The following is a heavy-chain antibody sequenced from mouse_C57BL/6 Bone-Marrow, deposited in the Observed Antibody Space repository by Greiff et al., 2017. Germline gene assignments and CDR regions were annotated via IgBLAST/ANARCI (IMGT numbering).Heavy chain of an antibody. J-gene: IGHJ3*01. CDR1: GYAFSSYW. V-gene: IGHV1-80*01. Sequence: QVQLKQSGAELVKPGASVKISCKASGYAFSSYWMNWVKQRPGKGLEWIGQIYPGDGDTNYNGKFKGKATLTADKSSSTAYMQLSSLTSEDSAVYFCARGYYYGSSHWFAYWGQGTLVTVSA. CDR2: IYPGDGDT. D-gene: IGHD1-1*01. CDR3: ARGYYYGSSHWFAY.